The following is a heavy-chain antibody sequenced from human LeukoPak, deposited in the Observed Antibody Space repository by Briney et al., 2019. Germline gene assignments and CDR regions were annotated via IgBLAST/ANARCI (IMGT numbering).Heavy chain of an antibody. CDR1: GFSLDTYS. J-gene: IGHJ4*02. D-gene: IGHD5-12*01. V-gene: IGHV3-7*01. CDR3: GRLGARGSSGYGFDY. CDR2: IKRDGSEK. Sequence: TGGSLRLSCAASGFSLDTYSMSWVRRAPGKGLEWVADIKRDGSEKFYVDSVKGRFTISRDNAKNSLYLQMNRLRVEDTAFYDSGRLGARGSSGYGFDYWGQGMLVTVSS.